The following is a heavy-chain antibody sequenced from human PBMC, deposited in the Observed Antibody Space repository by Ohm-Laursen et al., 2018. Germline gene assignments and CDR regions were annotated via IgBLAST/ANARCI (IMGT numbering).Heavy chain of an antibody. D-gene: IGHD3/OR15-3a*01. CDR1: GFTFDDYA. CDR3: AKDMDTRAFDI. Sequence: SLRLSCAASGFTFDDYAMHWVRQAPGKGLEWVSGISWNSGSIGYADSVKGRFTISRDNAKSSLYLQMNSLRAEDTALYYCAKDMDTRAFDIWGQGTMVTVSS. CDR2: ISWNSGSI. J-gene: IGHJ3*02. V-gene: IGHV3-9*01.